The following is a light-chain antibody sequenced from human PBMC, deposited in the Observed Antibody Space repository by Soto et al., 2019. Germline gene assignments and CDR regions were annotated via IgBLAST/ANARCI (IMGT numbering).Light chain of an antibody. CDR3: QVWDSSSEHPGVV. V-gene: IGLV3-21*04. Sequence: SYELTQPPSVSVAPGRTARITCGGMHIGSKSVHWYQQKPGQAPLLVIYNDSDRPSGIPERFSGSNSGNTATLTISRVEAGDEADYYCQVWDSSSEHPGVVFGGGTKLTVL. J-gene: IGLJ2*01. CDR2: NDS. CDR1: HIGSKS.